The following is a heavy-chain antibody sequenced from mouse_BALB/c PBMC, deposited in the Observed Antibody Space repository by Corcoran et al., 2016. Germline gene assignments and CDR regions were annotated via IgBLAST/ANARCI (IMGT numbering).Heavy chain of an antibody. V-gene: IGHV1-66*01. D-gene: IGHD1-2*01. CDR2: NNPNSGDT. J-gene: IGHJ1*03. CDR3: SKRQGVFDYGSYYNYMDV. CDR1: GYTFTGYY. Sequence: QVQLVQSGAEVKKPGASVKVSCKASGYTFTGYYIHWVRQAPGQGLEWMGWNNPNSGDTVYAQKFQGRVTMTRDTSITTAYRELGRGSSDDTAVYYCSKRQGVFDYGSYYNYMDVWGKGTTVTVSS.